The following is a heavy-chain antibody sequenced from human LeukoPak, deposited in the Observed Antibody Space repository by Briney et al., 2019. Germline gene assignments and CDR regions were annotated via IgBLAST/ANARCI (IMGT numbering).Heavy chain of an antibody. Sequence: KTGGSLRLSCAASGFTVSSNYMSWVRQAPGKGLEWIGEINHSGSTNYNPSLKSRVTISVDTSKNQFSLKLSSVTAADTAVYYCARGSVTVTGDYWGQGTLVTVSS. V-gene: IGHV4-34*01. CDR1: GFTVSSNY. CDR3: ARGSVTVTGDY. CDR2: INHSGST. J-gene: IGHJ4*02. D-gene: IGHD4-17*01.